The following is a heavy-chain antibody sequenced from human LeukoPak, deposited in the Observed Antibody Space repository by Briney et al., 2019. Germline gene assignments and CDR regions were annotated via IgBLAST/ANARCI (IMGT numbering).Heavy chain of an antibody. D-gene: IGHD3-10*01. J-gene: IGHJ4*02. Sequence: SETLSLTCAVYGGSFSGYYWSWIRQPLGKGLEWIGEINHSGSTNYNPSLKSRVTISVDTSKNQFSLKLSSVTAADTAVYYCARVPKTYGSGSYYPYWGQGTLVTVSS. CDR2: INHSGST. CDR3: ARVPKTYGSGSYYPY. CDR1: GGSFSGYY. V-gene: IGHV4-34*01.